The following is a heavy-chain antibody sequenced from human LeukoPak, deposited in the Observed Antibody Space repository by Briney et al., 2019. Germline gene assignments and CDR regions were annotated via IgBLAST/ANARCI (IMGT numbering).Heavy chain of an antibody. V-gene: IGHV4-59*02. CDR3: ARRGRAAAL. CDR2: IYHTGST. CDR1: GGSVSDYY. D-gene: IGHD6-13*01. Sequence: PSETLSLTCTISGGSVSDYYWSWIRQSPGKGLEWIGYIYHTGSTSYSPSLKSRVTISVDTSKNQFSLKLSSVTAADTAVYYCARRGRAAALWGQGTMVTVSS. J-gene: IGHJ3*01.